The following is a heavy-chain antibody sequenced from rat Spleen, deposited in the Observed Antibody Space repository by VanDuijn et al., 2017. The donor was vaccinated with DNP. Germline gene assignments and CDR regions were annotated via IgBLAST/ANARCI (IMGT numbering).Heavy chain of an antibody. J-gene: IGHJ2*01. V-gene: IGHV5S10*01. CDR3: ATQGEPHFDY. CDR1: GFTFSDYA. D-gene: IGHD3-1*01. Sequence: EVQLVESGGGLVQPGRSLKLSCAASGFTFSDYAMAWVRQAPKKGLEWVATISYDGSRTYYRDSVKGRFTVSRDNAKSTLYLQMDSLRSEDTATYYCATQGEPHFDYWGQGVMVTVSS. CDR2: ISYDGSRT.